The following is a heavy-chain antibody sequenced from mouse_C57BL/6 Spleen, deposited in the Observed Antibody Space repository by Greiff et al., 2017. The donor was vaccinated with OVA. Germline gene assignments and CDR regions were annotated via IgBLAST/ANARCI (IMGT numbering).Heavy chain of an antibody. D-gene: IGHD2-12*01. CDR2: ISNLAYSI. Sequence: EVMLVESGGGLVQPGGSLKLSCAASGFTFSDYGMAWVRQAPRKGPEWVAFISNLAYSIYYADTVTGRFTISRENAKNTLYLEMSSLRSEDTAMYYCASYDRDYAMDYWGQGTSVTVSS. J-gene: IGHJ4*01. V-gene: IGHV5-15*04. CDR1: GFTFSDYG. CDR3: ASYDRDYAMDY.